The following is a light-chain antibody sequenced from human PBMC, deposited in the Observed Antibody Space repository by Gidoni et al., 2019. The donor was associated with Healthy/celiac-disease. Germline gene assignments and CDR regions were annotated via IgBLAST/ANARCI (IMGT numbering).Light chain of an antibody. Sequence: EIVMTQSPATLSVSPGERATLSCRASQSVSSNLAWYQQKPGQAPRLLIYGASTRATGIPARFSGSGSGTEFTLTISSLQSEDFAVYYCQQYNNWPNTFXGXTKVEIK. CDR3: QQYNNWPNT. CDR2: GAS. J-gene: IGKJ4*01. V-gene: IGKV3-15*01. CDR1: QSVSSN.